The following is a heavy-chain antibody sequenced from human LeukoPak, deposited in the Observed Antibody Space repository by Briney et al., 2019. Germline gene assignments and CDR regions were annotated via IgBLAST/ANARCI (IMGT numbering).Heavy chain of an antibody. CDR3: AKDRLAWSSGFDY. CDR1: GFTFSDHY. V-gene: IGHV3-21*04. D-gene: IGHD3-10*01. J-gene: IGHJ4*02. Sequence: GGSLRLSCAASGFTFSDHYMDWVRQAPGKGLEWVSSISSSSSYIYYADSVKGRFTISRDNSKNTVYLQMNSLRAEDTAVYYCAKDRLAWSSGFDYWGQGTLVTVSS. CDR2: ISSSSSYI.